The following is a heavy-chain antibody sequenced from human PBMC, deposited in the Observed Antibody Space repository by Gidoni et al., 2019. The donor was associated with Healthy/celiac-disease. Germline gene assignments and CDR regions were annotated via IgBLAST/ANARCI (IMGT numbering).Heavy chain of an antibody. CDR3: ARGEWELLLDY. D-gene: IGHD1-26*01. J-gene: IGHJ4*02. CDR1: GYTFTSYD. Sequence: QVPLVQSGAEVKQPGASVTVSCKASGYTFTSYDINWVRQATGQGLEWMGWMNPNSGNKGYAQKFQGRVTMTRNTSISTADMELSSLRSEETAVYYCARGEWELLLDYWGQGTLVTVSS. V-gene: IGHV1-8*01. CDR2: MNPNSGNK.